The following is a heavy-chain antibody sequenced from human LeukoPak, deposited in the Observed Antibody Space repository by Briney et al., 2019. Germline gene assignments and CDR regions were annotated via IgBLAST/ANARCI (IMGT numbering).Heavy chain of an antibody. V-gene: IGHV1-18*01. CDR2: ISGYNGNR. CDR3: ARGSYGEVSFDY. D-gene: IGHD4-17*01. J-gene: IGHJ4*02. Sequence: GASVKVSCKASGYTYTSYGITWVRQAPGQGLEWMGWISGYNGNRKSAQKVQDRVIMTTDTPTSTAYMELRSLRSDDTALYYCARGSYGEVSFDYWGQGTLVTVSS. CDR1: GYTYTSYG.